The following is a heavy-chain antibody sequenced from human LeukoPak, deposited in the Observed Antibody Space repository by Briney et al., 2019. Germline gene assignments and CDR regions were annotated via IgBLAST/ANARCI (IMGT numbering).Heavy chain of an antibody. CDR3: AKLVGFGENGDAFDI. J-gene: IGHJ3*02. CDR1: GFTFSSYA. V-gene: IGHV3-23*01. CDR2: ISGSGGST. Sequence: PGGSLRLSCAASGFTFSSYAMSWVRQAPGKGLEWVSAISGSGGSTHYADSVKGRFTISRDNSKNTLYLQMNSLRAEDTAVYYCAKLVGFGENGDAFDIWGQGTMVTVSS. D-gene: IGHD3-10*01.